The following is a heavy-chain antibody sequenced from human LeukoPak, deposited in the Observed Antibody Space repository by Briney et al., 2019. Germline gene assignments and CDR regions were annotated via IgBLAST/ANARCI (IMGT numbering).Heavy chain of an antibody. V-gene: IGHV3-23*01. D-gene: IGHD1-14*01. CDR2: ISGSGGST. CDR3: AKGSGVLPPTTYLVH. J-gene: IGHJ4*02. Sequence: GGSLRLSCAASGFTFSSYAMSWVRQAPGKGLEWVSAISGSGGSTYYADSVKGRFTISRDNSKNTLYLQMNSLRAEDTAVYYRAKGSGVLPPTTYLVHWGQGTLVTVSS. CDR1: GFTFSSYA.